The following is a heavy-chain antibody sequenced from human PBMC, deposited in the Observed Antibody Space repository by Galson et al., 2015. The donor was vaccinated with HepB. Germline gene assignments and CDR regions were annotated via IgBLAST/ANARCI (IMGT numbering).Heavy chain of an antibody. J-gene: IGHJ3*02. CDR2: LYGNDDK. D-gene: IGHD5-12*01. CDR3: AHRASSGYPNAFDI. Sequence: PALVKPTQTLTLTCTFSGFSLSTSGVGVGWIRQPPGKALEWLALLYGNDDKRYSPSLKSRLTITKDTSKNQVVLTMTNMDPVDTATYYCAHRASSGYPNAFDIWGQGTMVTVSS. CDR1: GFSLSTSGVG. V-gene: IGHV2-5*01.